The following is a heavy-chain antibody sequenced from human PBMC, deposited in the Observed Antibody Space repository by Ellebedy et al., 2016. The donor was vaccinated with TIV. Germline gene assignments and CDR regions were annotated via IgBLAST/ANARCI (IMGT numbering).Heavy chain of an antibody. Sequence: PGGSLRLSCAASGFTFSSFAMSWVRQAPGKGLEWVSVISGSGDNTFYADSVKGRFTISRDNSKNTLSLQMNSLRVEDTAVYYCAEDGEFVMVVPGRAFDYWGQGTLVTVSS. V-gene: IGHV3-23*01. D-gene: IGHD2-15*01. CDR3: AEDGEFVMVVPGRAFDY. CDR1: GFTFSSFA. J-gene: IGHJ4*02. CDR2: ISGSGDNT.